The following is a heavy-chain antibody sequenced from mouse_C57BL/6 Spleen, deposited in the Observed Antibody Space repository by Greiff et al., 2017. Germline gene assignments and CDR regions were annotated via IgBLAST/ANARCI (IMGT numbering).Heavy chain of an antibody. CDR1: GYTFTSYW. Sequence: QVQLQQSGAELVKPGASVTLSCKASGYTFTSYWMHWVKQRPGQGLEWFGRIHPNSGSTNYNEKFKSKATLTGDKSSSTACMQLSSLTSEDSAVYCCARGGTYYFDYWGQGTTLTVAS. V-gene: IGHV1-64*01. CDR3: ARGGTYYFDY. D-gene: IGHD5-1*01. CDR2: IHPNSGST. J-gene: IGHJ2*01.